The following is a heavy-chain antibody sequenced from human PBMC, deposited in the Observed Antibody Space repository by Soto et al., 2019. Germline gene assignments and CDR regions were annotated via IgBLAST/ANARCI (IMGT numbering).Heavy chain of an antibody. CDR1: GFPFCSYS. D-gene: IGHD2-2*01. CDR2: ISGSGGST. CDR3: AKAGGKYCSSTSCYRDY. J-gene: IGHJ4*02. V-gene: IGHV3-23*01. Sequence: PGGSLRLSCAASGFPFCSYSISWGRQAPGKGLEWVSAISGSGGSTYYADSVKGRFIISRDNSKNTLYLQMNSLRAEDTAVYYCAKAGGKYCSSTSCYRDYWGQGTLVTVSS.